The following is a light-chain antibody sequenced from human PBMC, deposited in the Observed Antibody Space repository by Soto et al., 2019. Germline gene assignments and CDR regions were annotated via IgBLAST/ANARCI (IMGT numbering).Light chain of an antibody. CDR2: GAS. J-gene: IGKJ1*01. CDR3: QQYNNWPRT. CDR1: QSVSSN. V-gene: IGKV3-15*01. Sequence: EIVMTHSPATLSLSPGERATRSCRASQSVSSNLAWYQQKPGQAPRLLIYGASTRATGIPARFSGSGSGTEFTLTISSLQSEDFAVYYCQQYNNWPRTFGQGTKVDIK.